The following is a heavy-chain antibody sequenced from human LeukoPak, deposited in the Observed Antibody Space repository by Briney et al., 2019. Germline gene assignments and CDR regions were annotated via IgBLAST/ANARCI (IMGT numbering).Heavy chain of an antibody. V-gene: IGHV4-4*07. D-gene: IGHD3-10*01. J-gene: IGHJ5*02. CDR2: IYSSGTT. CDR3: ARNKYYYGSGNYGVPNWFDP. CDR1: GGSISSYY. Sequence: SETLSLTCTVSGGSISSYYWSWIRQPAGKGLEWIGRIYSSGTTHYNPSLKSRVTMSVDTSKNQFSLKLNSVTAADTAVYYCARNKYYYGSGNYGVPNWFDPWGQGTLVTVSS.